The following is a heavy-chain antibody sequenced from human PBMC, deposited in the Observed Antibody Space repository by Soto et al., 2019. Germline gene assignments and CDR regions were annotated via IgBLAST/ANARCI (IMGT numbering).Heavy chain of an antibody. CDR2: MYYSGST. CDR3: ARGYRQSGYSSSWVFDY. J-gene: IGHJ4*02. Sequence: QVQLRESGPGLVKPSQTLSLTCTVSGGPINSGGYYWNWIRQHPGKGLEWIGYMYYSGSTYYNPSLRSRVIISADTSENHFSLKLSSGTAADTAVYFCARGYRQSGYSSSWVFDYWGQGTLVNVSS. CDR1: GGPINSGGYY. V-gene: IGHV4-31*03. D-gene: IGHD6-13*01.